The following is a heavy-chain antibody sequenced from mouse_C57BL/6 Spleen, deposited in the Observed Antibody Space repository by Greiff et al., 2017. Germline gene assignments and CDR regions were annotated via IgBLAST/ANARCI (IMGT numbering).Heavy chain of an antibody. D-gene: IGHD4-1*02. Sequence: QVHVKQSGAELARPGASVKLSCKASGYTFTSYGISWVKQRTGQGLEWIGEIYPRSGNTYYNEKFKGKATLTADKSSSTAYIELRSLTSEDSAVYFCARSLNCDESWFAYWGQGTLVTVSA. V-gene: IGHV1-81*01. CDR3: ARSLNCDESWFAY. J-gene: IGHJ3*01. CDR2: IYPRSGNT. CDR1: GYTFTSYG.